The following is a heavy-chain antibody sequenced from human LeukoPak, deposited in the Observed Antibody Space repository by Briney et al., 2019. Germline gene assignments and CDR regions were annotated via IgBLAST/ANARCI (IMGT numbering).Heavy chain of an antibody. V-gene: IGHV3-23*01. J-gene: IGHJ4*02. CDR1: GFTFSSYA. CDR2: IRDSGSST. D-gene: IGHD1-26*01. CDR3: AKYGPQDSGSSHFDY. Sequence: GGSLRLSCAASGFTFSSYAMSWVRQAPGKGLGWVSAIRDSGSSTHCADSVKGRFTTSRDNSKNTLFLQMNSLRAEDTAIYYCAKYGPQDSGSSHFDYWGQGALVTVSS.